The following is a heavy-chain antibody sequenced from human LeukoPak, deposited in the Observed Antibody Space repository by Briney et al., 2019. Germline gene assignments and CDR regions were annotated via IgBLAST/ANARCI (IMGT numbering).Heavy chain of an antibody. CDR3: AKRGVVIRVILVGYHKEAYYFDS. Sequence: PGGSLRLSCAASGFTFSSYSMNWVRQAPGKGLEWVSSISSSSSYIYYADSVKGRFTISRDNAKNSLYLQMNSLRAEDTAVYFCAKRGVVIRVILVGYHKEAYYFDSWGQGALVTVSS. J-gene: IGHJ4*02. CDR1: GFTFSSYS. CDR2: ISSSSSYI. V-gene: IGHV3-21*04. D-gene: IGHD3-22*01.